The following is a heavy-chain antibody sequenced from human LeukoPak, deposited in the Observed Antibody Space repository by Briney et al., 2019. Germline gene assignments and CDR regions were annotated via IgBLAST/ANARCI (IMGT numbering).Heavy chain of an antibody. CDR2: IYYSGST. Sequence: SETLSLTCTVSGGSISSSSYYWGWIRQPPGKGLEWIGSIYYSGSTYYNPSLKSRVTISVDTSKNQFSLKLSSVTAADTAVYYCARRVYNSGWYFDYWGQGTLVTVSS. J-gene: IGHJ4*02. D-gene: IGHD6-19*01. V-gene: IGHV4-39*01. CDR3: ARRVYNSGWYFDY. CDR1: GGSISSSSYY.